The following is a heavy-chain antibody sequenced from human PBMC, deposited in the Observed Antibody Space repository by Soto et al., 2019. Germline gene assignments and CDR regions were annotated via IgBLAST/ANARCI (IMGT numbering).Heavy chain of an antibody. CDR3: ATYYDSSGYYRLVWDY. J-gene: IGHJ4*02. D-gene: IGHD3-22*01. Sequence: SVKVSCKASGGTFSSYAIRWVRQAPGQGLEWMGGIIPIFGTANYAQKFQGRVTITADESTSTAYMELSSLRSEDTAVYYCATYYDSSGYYRLVWDYWGQGTLVTVSS. V-gene: IGHV1-69*13. CDR2: IIPIFGTA. CDR1: GGTFSSYA.